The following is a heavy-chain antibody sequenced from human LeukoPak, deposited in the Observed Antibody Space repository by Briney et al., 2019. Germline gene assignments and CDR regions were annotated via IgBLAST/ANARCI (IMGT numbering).Heavy chain of an antibody. CDR2: MNPNSGNS. D-gene: IGHD6-13*01. Sequence: GASVKVSCKASGYTFTSYDINWVRQATGQGLEWMGWMNPNSGNSGYAQKFQGRVTITRNTSISTAYMELSSLRSEDTAVYYCARGHSSTPFDYWGQGTLVTVSS. CDR1: GYTFTSYD. CDR3: ARGHSSTPFDY. V-gene: IGHV1-8*03. J-gene: IGHJ4*02.